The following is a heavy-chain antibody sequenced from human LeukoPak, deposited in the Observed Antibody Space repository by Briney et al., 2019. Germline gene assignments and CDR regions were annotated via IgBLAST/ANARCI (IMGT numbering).Heavy chain of an antibody. CDR3: AGGPIVPYFDY. V-gene: IGHV3-48*03. CDR1: GFTFSSYE. J-gene: IGHJ4*02. D-gene: IGHD1-26*01. Sequence: GGSLRLSCAASGFTFSSYEMNWVHQAPGKGLEWVSYISSSGSTIYYADSVKGRFTISRDNAKNSLYLQMNSLRAEDTAVYYCAGGPIVPYFDYWGQGTLVTVSS. CDR2: ISSSGSTI.